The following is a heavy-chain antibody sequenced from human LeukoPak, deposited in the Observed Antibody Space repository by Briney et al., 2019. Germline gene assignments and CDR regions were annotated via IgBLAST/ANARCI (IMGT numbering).Heavy chain of an antibody. CDR3: ARESYYDSSGPGGGALNYFDY. J-gene: IGHJ4*02. CDR1: GGTFSSYA. V-gene: IGHV1-69*05. D-gene: IGHD3-22*01. Sequence: SVKVSCKASGGTFSSYAISWVRQAPGQGLEWMGRIIPIFGTASYAQKFQGRVTITTDESTSTAHMELSSLRSEDTAVYYCARESYYDSSGPGGGALNYFDYWGQGTLVTVSS. CDR2: IIPIFGTA.